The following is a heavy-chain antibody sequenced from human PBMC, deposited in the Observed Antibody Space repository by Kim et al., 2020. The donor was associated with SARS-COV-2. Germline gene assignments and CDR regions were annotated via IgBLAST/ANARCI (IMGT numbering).Heavy chain of an antibody. D-gene: IGHD3-9*01. V-gene: IGHV3-15*01. Sequence: GGSLRLSCAASGFTFSSAGMSWVRQAPGKGLEWVGGIKSKTDGGTTDYAAPVTGRFTISRNDSKNTLYMQMNSLKTEGTAVYYGTTGGQVIVLRDVDLNYGMDVWGQGTTVTVSS. J-gene: IGHJ6*02. CDR3: TTGGQVIVLRDVDLNYGMDV. CDR1: GFTFSSAG. CDR2: IKSKTDGGTT.